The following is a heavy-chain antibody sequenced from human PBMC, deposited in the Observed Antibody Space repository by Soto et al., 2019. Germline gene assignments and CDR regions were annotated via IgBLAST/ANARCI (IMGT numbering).Heavy chain of an antibody. V-gene: IGHV4-30-4*01. CDR3: ARDPEIVATWDY. J-gene: IGHJ4*02. Sequence: QVQLQESGPGLVKPSQTLSLTCTVSGGSISSGDYYWSWIRQPPGKGLEWIGYIYYSGSTYHNPSLKSRVTLSVDTSKNQFSLKLSSVTAADTAVYYCARDPEIVATWDYWGQGTLVTVSS. D-gene: IGHD5-12*01. CDR1: GGSISSGDYY. CDR2: IYYSGST.